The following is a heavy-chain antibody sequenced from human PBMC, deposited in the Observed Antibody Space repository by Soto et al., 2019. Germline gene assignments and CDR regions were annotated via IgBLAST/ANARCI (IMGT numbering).Heavy chain of an antibody. CDR1: GGSFSSYS. CDR2: IIPIIAIG. Sequence: QVQLVQSGAEVKKPGSSVKVSCKASGGSFSSYSISWVRQAPGQGLEWMGRIIPIIAIGNYAQKFQGRVTITADKSTSTADMELSSLRSEDTAVYYCALGAAALNRSGMDVWGQGTTVTVSS. V-gene: IGHV1-69*02. CDR3: ALGAAALNRSGMDV. D-gene: IGHD2-2*01. J-gene: IGHJ6*02.